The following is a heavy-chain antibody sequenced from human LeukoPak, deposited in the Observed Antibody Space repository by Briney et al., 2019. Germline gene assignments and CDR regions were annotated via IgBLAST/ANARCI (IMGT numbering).Heavy chain of an antibody. Sequence: GGSLRLSCAASGFTFSTYAMHWVRQAPGKGLEYVSAVSIDGGSTYYANSVKDGYTISRDNSKNTLYLEMGSLRAEDMAVYYCARGRGGYYDYWGQGTLVTVSS. CDR1: GFTFSTYA. V-gene: IGHV3-64*01. J-gene: IGHJ4*02. D-gene: IGHD3-22*01. CDR2: VSIDGGST. CDR3: ARGRGGYYDY.